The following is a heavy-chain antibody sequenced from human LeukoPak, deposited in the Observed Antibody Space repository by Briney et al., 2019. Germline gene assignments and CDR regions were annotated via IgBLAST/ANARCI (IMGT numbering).Heavy chain of an antibody. V-gene: IGHV3-30-3*01. CDR3: ARDPDSSGYYSLSFDY. CDR1: GFTFSSYA. D-gene: IGHD3-22*01. J-gene: IGHJ4*02. Sequence: GRSLRLSCEASGFTFSSYAMHWVRQAPGKGLEGVAVISYDGSNKYYADSVKGRFTISRDNSKNTLYLQMNSLRAEDTAVYYCARDPDSSGYYSLSFDYWGQGTLVTVSS. CDR2: ISYDGSNK.